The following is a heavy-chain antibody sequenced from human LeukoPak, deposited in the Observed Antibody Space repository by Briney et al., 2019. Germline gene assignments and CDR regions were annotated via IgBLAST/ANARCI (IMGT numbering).Heavy chain of an antibody. V-gene: IGHV1-46*01. D-gene: IGHD6-19*01. J-gene: IGHJ3*02. CDR1: GYTFTSYY. Sequence: ASVKVSCKASGYTFTSYYMHWVRQAPGQGLEWMGIINPSGGSTSYAQKFQGRVTMTRDTSTSTVYMELSSLRSEDTAVYYCARAWGYSSGWLDAFDIWGQGTMVTFSS. CDR3: ARAWGYSSGWLDAFDI. CDR2: INPSGGST.